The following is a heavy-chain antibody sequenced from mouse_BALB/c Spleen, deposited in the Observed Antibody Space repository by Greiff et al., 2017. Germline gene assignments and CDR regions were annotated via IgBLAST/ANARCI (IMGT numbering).Heavy chain of an antibody. D-gene: IGHD1-1*01. CDR2: ISSGGSYT. Sequence: DVHLVESGGGLVKPGGSLKLSCAASGFTFSSYAMSWVRQSPEKRLEWVAEISSGGSYTYYPDTVTGRFTISRDNAKYTLYLEMSSLRSEDTAMYYCALTTGDWYFDVWGAGTTVTVSS. V-gene: IGHV5-9-4*01. CDR1: GFTFSSYA. J-gene: IGHJ1*01. CDR3: ALTTGDWYFDV.